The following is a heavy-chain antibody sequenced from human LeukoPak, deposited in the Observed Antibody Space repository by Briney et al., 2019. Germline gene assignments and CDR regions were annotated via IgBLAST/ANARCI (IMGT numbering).Heavy chain of an antibody. CDR2: IYHSGST. V-gene: IGHV4-4*02. CDR3: VRHLTGGANYFDP. CDR1: GGPISSSNW. Sequence: SETLSLTCAVSGGPISSSNWWSWVRQPPGKGLEWIGEIYHSGSTNYNPSLKSRVTISVDKSENQFFLKLTSVTAADTAVYYCVRHLTGGANYFDPWGQGTLVTVSS. D-gene: IGHD7-27*01. J-gene: IGHJ5*02.